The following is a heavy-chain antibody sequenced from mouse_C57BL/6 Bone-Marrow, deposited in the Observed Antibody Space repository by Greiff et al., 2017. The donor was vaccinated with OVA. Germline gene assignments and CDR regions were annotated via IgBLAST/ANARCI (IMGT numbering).Heavy chain of an antibody. CDR2: ISNGGGST. Sequence: EVKVEESGGGLVQPGGSLKLSCAASGFTFSDYYMYWVRQTPEKRLEWVAYISNGGGSTYYPDTVKGRFTISRDNAKNTLYLQMSRLKSEDTAMYYCARRIPRYAMDDWGQGTSVTVSS. CDR3: ARRIPRYAMDD. J-gene: IGHJ4*01. CDR1: GFTFSDYY. V-gene: IGHV5-12*01.